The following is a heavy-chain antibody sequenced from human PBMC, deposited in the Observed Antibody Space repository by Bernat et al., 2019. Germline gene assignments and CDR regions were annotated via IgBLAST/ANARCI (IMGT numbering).Heavy chain of an antibody. D-gene: IGHD2-2*01. CDR1: GYTFTSYG. CDR3: ARARDDRSSAIDYDY. CDR2: ISAYNGNT. J-gene: IGHJ4*02. V-gene: IGHV1-18*04. Sequence: QVQLVQSGAEVKKPGASVKVSCKASGYTFTSYGISWVRQAPGQGLEWMGWISAYNGNTNYAQKLQGTVPMTTEPSPTTAYMELRSLRSDAPAVYYCARARDDRSSAIDYDYWGQGTLVTVSS.